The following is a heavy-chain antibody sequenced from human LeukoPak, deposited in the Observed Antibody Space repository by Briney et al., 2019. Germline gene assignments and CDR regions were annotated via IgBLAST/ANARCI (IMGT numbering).Heavy chain of an antibody. CDR3: ARDLTSYGMDV. CDR2: IGTAGDT. J-gene: IGHJ6*02. Sequence: GGSLRLSCAASGFTFSSYDMHWVRQATGKGLEWVSAIGTAGDTYYPGSVKGRFTISRENAKNSLYLQMNSLRAGDTAVYYCARDLTSYGMDVWGQGTTVTVSS. V-gene: IGHV3-13*04. CDR1: GFTFSSYD.